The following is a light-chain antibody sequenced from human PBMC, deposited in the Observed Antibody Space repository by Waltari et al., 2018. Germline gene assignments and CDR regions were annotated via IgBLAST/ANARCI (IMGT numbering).Light chain of an antibody. CDR3: QVWDSSNDHPVV. V-gene: IGLV3-21*04. CDR1: DIGSQT. CDR2: YDS. Sequence: SYVLTQPPSVSVAPGKTARVICGGKDIGSQTVHWYQQKPGQAPVVVISYDSDRPSGIPERFAGSNSGDTATLTIRRVEAGDEADYYCQVWDSSNDHPVVFGGGTKLTVL. J-gene: IGLJ2*01.